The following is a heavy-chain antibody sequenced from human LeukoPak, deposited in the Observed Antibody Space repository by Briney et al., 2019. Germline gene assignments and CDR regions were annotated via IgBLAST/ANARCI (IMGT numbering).Heavy chain of an antibody. Sequence: PSETLSLTCAVYGGSFSGYYWSWIRQPPGKGLEWIGEINHSGSTNYSPSLKSRVTISVDTSKNQFSLKLSSVTAADTAVYYCARGVIGRTKFDYWGQGTLVTVSS. D-gene: IGHD3-10*01. CDR3: ARGVIGRTKFDY. V-gene: IGHV4-34*01. CDR1: GGSFSGYY. J-gene: IGHJ4*02. CDR2: INHSGST.